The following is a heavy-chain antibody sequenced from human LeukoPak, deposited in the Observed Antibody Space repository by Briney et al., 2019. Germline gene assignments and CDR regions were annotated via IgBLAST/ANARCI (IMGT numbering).Heavy chain of an antibody. CDR3: ARDPQMRLPDDY. CDR1: GFTFSSYG. Sequence: PGRSLRLSCAASGFTFSSYGMHWVRQAPGKGLDWVAVIWYDGSNKYYADSVKGRFTISRDNSKNTLYLQMNSLRAEDTAVYYCARDPQMRLPDDYWGQGTLVTVSS. D-gene: IGHD2-21*02. V-gene: IGHV3-33*01. J-gene: IGHJ4*02. CDR2: IWYDGSNK.